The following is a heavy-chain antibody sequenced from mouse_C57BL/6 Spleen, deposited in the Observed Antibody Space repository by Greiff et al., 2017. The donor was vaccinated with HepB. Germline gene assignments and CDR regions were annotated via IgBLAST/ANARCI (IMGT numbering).Heavy chain of an antibody. V-gene: IGHV5-16*01. CDR3: ARLDDGYYVGY. D-gene: IGHD2-3*01. J-gene: IGHJ2*01. Sequence: EVKLMESEGGLVQPGSSMKLSCTASGFTFSDYYMAWVRQVPEKGLEWVANINYDGSSTYYLDSLKSRFIISRDNAKNILYLQMSSLKSEDTATYYCARLDDGYYVGYWGQGTTLTVSS. CDR2: INYDGSST. CDR1: GFTFSDYY.